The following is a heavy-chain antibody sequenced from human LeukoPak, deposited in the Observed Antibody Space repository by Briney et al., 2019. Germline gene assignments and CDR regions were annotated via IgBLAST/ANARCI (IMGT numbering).Heavy chain of an antibody. J-gene: IGHJ4*02. D-gene: IGHD6-25*01. CDR2: IKQDGSEK. CDR3: ASPGAAAAAPGFDY. CDR1: GFTFSSYW. V-gene: IGHV3-7*03. Sequence: GGSLRLSCAASGFTFSSYWMSWVRQAPGKGLEWVANIKQDGSEKYYVDSVKGRFTISRDNSKNTLYLQMNTLRAEDTAVYYCASPGAAAAAPGFDYWGQGTLVTVSP.